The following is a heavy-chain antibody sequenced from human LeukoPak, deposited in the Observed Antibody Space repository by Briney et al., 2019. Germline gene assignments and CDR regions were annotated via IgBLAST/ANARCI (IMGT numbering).Heavy chain of an antibody. CDR3: ARDEGDGYNCNY. V-gene: IGHV1-2*06. Sequence: SVTVSCMASGYTFTDYYMHWVRQAPGQGLEWMGRINPNSGGTNYAQKFQGRVNMHRDTSISTAYVELSRLRSDDTAVYYCARDEGDGYNCNYWGQGTLVTVSS. CDR1: GYTFTDYY. J-gene: IGHJ4*02. D-gene: IGHD5-24*01. CDR2: INPNSGGT.